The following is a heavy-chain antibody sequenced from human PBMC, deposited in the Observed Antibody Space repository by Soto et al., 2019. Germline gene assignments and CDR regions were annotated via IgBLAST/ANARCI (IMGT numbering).Heavy chain of an antibody. V-gene: IGHV4-59*01. CDR2: IDDTGST. Sequence: QVQLQESGPGLVKPSETLSLTCTVSGDSISSSYWNWIRQAPGKGLEWIGYIDDTGSTNYNPSLKSPVTLSVDPSNNQYSLKLSSVTAADTAVYYCARGVLEWLLRDSYYYYMDVWGKGTTVTVSS. CDR1: GDSISSSY. D-gene: IGHD3-3*01. CDR3: ARGVLEWLLRDSYYYYMDV. J-gene: IGHJ6*03.